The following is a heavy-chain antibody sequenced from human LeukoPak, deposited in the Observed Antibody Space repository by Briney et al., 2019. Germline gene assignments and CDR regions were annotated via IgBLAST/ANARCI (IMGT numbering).Heavy chain of an antibody. Sequence: PGGSLRLSCAASGLTFTTSAMTWARQAPGKGLEWVSGITATSSFTDYADSVKGRFTISRDNSKNTVFLQMNSLRVEDTAMYYCAKGVRGVIRDAFDIWGQGTLVTVTS. J-gene: IGHJ3*02. CDR1: GLTFTTSA. CDR2: ITATSSFT. D-gene: IGHD3-10*01. CDR3: AKGVRGVIRDAFDI. V-gene: IGHV3-23*01.